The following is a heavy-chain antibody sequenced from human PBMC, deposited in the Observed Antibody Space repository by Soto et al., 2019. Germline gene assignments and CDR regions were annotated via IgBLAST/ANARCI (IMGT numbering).Heavy chain of an antibody. CDR3: ARDEAYKWNDGGWFDP. D-gene: IGHD1-1*01. CDR1: GYTFTSYG. Sequence: QVQLVQSGAEVKKRGASVKVSCKAFGYTFTSYGISWVRQASGQGLEWMGWISAYNGNTKYAQKLQGRVTMTTDTSTITAYMELRSLRSDDTAVYYCARDEAYKWNDGGWFDPWGQGTLVTVSS. CDR2: ISAYNGNT. J-gene: IGHJ5*02. V-gene: IGHV1-18*01.